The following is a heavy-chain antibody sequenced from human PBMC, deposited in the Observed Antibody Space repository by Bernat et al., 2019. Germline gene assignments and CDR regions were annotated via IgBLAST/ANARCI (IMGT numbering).Heavy chain of an antibody. CDR2: IYYSGST. V-gene: IGHV4-31*03. D-gene: IGHD3-16*01. Sequence: QVQVQESGPGLVKPSQTLSLTCTVSGGSFSNGGYYWSWIRQYPGKGLEWIGYIYYSGSTYYNPSLKSRVTISVDTSKNQFSLKLSSVTAADTAVYYCARDFLGGFGKWGQGTLVTVSS. CDR3: ARDFLGGFGK. CDR1: GGSFSNGGYY. J-gene: IGHJ4*02.